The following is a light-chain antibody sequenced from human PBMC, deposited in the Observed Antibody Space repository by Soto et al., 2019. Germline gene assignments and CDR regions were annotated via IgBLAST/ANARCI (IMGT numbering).Light chain of an antibody. CDR3: SSYAGTLVL. CDR2: EGN. V-gene: IGLV2-23*01. J-gene: IGLJ2*01. Sequence: QSALTQPASVSGSPGQSITISCTGTSSDVGNYPLVSWYQQHPGKAPELVIYEGNKWPSGVSNRFSGSKSGYTASLTFSGLQADDEGYYYCSSYAGTLVLFGGGTKVTVL. CDR1: SSDVGNYPL.